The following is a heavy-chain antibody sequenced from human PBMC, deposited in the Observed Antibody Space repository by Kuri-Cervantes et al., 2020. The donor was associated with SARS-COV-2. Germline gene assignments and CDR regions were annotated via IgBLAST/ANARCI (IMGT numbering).Heavy chain of an antibody. CDR3: ARVEDSGSYPFDY. V-gene: IGHV4-34*01. CDR2: INHSGST. J-gene: IGHJ4*02. D-gene: IGHD1-26*01. Sequence: SEPLSPTCAVYGGSFSGYYWSWIRKLPGKGLGWIGEINHSGSTNYNPSLKSRVTISVDTSKNQFSLKLSSVTAADTAVYYCARVEDSGSYPFDYWGQGTLVTVSS. CDR1: GGSFSGYY.